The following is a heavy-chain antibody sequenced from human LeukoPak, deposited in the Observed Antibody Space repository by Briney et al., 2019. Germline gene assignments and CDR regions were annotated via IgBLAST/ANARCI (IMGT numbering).Heavy chain of an antibody. Sequence: GGSLRLSCAASGFTVSSNYMSWVRQAPGKGLEWVSVIYSGGSTYYADSVKGRFTISRDNSKNTLYLQMNSLRAEDTAVYYCARFCTGTVRGRDAFDIWGQGTMVTVSS. V-gene: IGHV3-53*01. D-gene: IGHD1-7*01. CDR3: ARFCTGTVRGRDAFDI. J-gene: IGHJ3*02. CDR1: GFTVSSNY. CDR2: IYSGGST.